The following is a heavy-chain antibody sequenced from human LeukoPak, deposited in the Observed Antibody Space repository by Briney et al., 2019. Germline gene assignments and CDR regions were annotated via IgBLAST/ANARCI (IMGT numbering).Heavy chain of an antibody. V-gene: IGHV1-18*01. Sequence: ASVKVSCKASGYTFTSYGISWVRQAPGQGLEWMGWISAYNGNTNYAQKLQGRVTMTTDTSTSTAYMELRSLRSDDTAVYYCAKEYYDYLWGSYRDYWGQGTLVTVSS. CDR2: ISAYNGNT. J-gene: IGHJ4*02. CDR3: AKEYYDYLWGSYRDY. D-gene: IGHD3-16*01. CDR1: GYTFTSYG.